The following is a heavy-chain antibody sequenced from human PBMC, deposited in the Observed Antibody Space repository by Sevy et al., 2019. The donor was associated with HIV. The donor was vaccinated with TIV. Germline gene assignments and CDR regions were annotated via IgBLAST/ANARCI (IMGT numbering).Heavy chain of an antibody. Sequence: GGSLRLSCAASGFTFSSYSMNWVRQAPGRGLEWISYISSSSSAIYYADSVKGRFTISRDNAKNSLYLQMNSLRAEDTAVYYCNSVAGKIDVWGQGTTVTVSS. CDR3: NSVAGKIDV. J-gene: IGHJ6*02. CDR2: ISSSSSAI. CDR1: GFTFSSYS. D-gene: IGHD6-19*01. V-gene: IGHV3-48*01.